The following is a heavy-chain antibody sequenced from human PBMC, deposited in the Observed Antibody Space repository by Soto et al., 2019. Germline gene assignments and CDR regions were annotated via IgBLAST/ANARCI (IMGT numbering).Heavy chain of an antibody. D-gene: IGHD6-13*01. Sequence: GESLKISCKGSGYSFTSYWIGWVRQMPGKGLEWMGIIYPGDSDTRYSPSFQGQVTISVDTSKNQFSLKLSSVTAADTAVYYCARGSLQQQLGWFDPWGQGTLVTSPQ. J-gene: IGHJ5*02. CDR2: IYPGDSDT. V-gene: IGHV5-51*01. CDR1: GYSFTSYW. CDR3: ARGSLQQQLGWFDP.